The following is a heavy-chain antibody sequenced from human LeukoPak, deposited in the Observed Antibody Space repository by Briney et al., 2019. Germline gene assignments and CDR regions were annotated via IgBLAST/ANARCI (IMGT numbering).Heavy chain of an antibody. J-gene: IGHJ5*02. CDR1: GYTFTSYG. V-gene: IGHV1-18*01. Sequence: ASVKVSXKASGYTFTSYGISWVRQAPGQGLEWMGWISDYNGNTNYAQKLPGRVTMATDTSTSTAYMELRSLRSDDTAVYYCARDLYRDSLPVSWFDPWGQGTLVTVSS. CDR3: ARDLYRDSLPVSWFDP. CDR2: ISDYNGNT. D-gene: IGHD4-11*01.